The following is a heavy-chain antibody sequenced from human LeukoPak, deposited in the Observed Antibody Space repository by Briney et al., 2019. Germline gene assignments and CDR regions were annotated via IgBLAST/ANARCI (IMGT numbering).Heavy chain of an antibody. Sequence: SETLSLTCAVSGGSISSYYWSWIQQPPGKGLEWIGYIYYSGSTNYNPSLKSRVTISVDTSKNQFSLKLSSVTAADTAVYYCARGAFLTYYDFWSGYLPTDAFDIWGQGTTVTVSS. V-gene: IGHV4-59*01. CDR3: ARGAFLTYYDFWSGYLPTDAFDI. D-gene: IGHD3-3*01. J-gene: IGHJ3*02. CDR1: GGSISSYY. CDR2: IYYSGST.